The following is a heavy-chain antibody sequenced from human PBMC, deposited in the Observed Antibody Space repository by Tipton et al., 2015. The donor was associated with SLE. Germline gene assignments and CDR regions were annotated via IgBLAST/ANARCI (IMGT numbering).Heavy chain of an antibody. J-gene: IGHJ6*03. D-gene: IGHD2-15*01. CDR2: INHSGTT. Sequence: TLSLTCAVYGGSFSGYYWSWIRQPPGKGLEWIGEINHSGTTNYNPSLKSRVTISVDTSKNQFSLKLSSVIAADTAVYYCARDRTPDYYYYYMDVWGKGTTVTVSS. CDR1: GGSFSGYY. V-gene: IGHV4-34*01. CDR3: ARDRTPDYYYYYMDV.